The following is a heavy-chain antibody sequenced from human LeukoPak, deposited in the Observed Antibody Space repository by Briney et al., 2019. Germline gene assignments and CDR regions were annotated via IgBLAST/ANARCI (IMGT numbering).Heavy chain of an antibody. CDR3: ARAVTMVRGQKNKIHVVFDY. D-gene: IGHD3-10*01. Sequence: TGGSLRLSCAASGFTFSTSAMSWVRQAPGKGLEWVSAISGSGGSTYYADSVKGRFTISRDNAKNSLYLQMNSLRAEDTAVYYCARAVTMVRGQKNKIHVVFDYWGQGTLVTVSS. CDR2: ISGSGGST. CDR1: GFTFSTSA. V-gene: IGHV3-23*01. J-gene: IGHJ4*02.